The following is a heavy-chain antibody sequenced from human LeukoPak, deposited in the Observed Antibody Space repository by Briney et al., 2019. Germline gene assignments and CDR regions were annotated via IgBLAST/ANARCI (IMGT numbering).Heavy chain of an antibody. J-gene: IGHJ4*02. CDR1: GGSISSYY. CDR2: IYHRGSA. V-gene: IGHV4-59*12. CDR3: ARVSLVRGAPDYYFDY. Sequence: SETLSLTCTVSGGSISSYYWTWIRQPPGKGLEWIGYIYHRGSANYNPSLKSRVTISVDTSKNQFSLKLSSVTAADTAVYYCARVSLVRGAPDYYFDYWGQGTLVTVSS. D-gene: IGHD3-10*01.